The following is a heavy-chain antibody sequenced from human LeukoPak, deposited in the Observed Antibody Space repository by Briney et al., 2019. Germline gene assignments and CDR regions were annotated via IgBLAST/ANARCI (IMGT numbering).Heavy chain of an antibody. CDR2: IYYSGST. CDR1: GGSISSYY. Sequence: PSETLSLTCTVPGGSISSYYWSWIRQPPGKGLEWIGYIYYSGSTNYNPSLKSRVTISVDTSKNQFSLKLGSVTAADTAVYYCARHGRGRQWLVGRYYGMDVWGQGTTVTVSS. J-gene: IGHJ6*02. D-gene: IGHD6-19*01. CDR3: ARHGRGRQWLVGRYYGMDV. V-gene: IGHV4-59*08.